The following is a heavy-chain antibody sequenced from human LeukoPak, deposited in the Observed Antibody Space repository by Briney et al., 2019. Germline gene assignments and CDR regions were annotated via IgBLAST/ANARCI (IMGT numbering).Heavy chain of an antibody. CDR1: GGSFSGYY. CDR2: INHSGST. V-gene: IGHV4-34*01. J-gene: IGHJ5*02. Sequence: SETLSLTCAVYGGSFSGYYWSWIRQPPGKGLEWIGEINHSGSTNYNPSLKSRVTISVDTSKNQFSLTLSSVAAADTAVYYCASLYYGSGSYRAFRPANWFDPWGQGTLVTVSS. CDR3: ASLYYGSGSYRAFRPANWFDP. D-gene: IGHD3-10*01.